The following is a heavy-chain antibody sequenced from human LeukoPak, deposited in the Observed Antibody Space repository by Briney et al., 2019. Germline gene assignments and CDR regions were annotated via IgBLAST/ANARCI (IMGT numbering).Heavy chain of an antibody. V-gene: IGHV1-3*01. CDR2: ISAGNGNT. CDR1: GYTFTSYA. D-gene: IGHD1-26*01. J-gene: IGHJ4*02. CDR3: ARDSGSGSNDY. Sequence: ASVKVSCKASGYTFTSYAIHWVRQAPGQRLEWMGWISAGNGNTKYSQNFQGRVTFISNTSATTAFMELSSLRSEVAAVYYCARDSGSGSNDYWGQGTLVTVSS.